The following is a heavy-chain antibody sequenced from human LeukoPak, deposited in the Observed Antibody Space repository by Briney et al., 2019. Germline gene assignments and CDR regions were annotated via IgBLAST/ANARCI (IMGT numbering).Heavy chain of an antibody. J-gene: IGHJ4*02. CDR3: ARDAGSLGSDY. D-gene: IGHD3-16*01. CDR2: IWYDGSNK. CDR1: GFTFSSYG. V-gene: IGHV3-33*01. Sequence: GGSLRLSCAASGFTFSSYGMHWVRQAPGKGLEWVAVIWYDGSNKYYADSVKGRFTISRDNSKNTLYLQMNSLRAEDTAVYYCARDAGSLGSDYWGQGTLVTVSS.